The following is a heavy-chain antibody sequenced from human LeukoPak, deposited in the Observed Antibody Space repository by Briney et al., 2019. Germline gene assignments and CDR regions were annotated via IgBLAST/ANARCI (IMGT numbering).Heavy chain of an antibody. V-gene: IGHV3-53*01. CDR1: GFTVSSNY. Sequence: PGGSLRLSCAASGFTVSSNYMSWVRQAPGKGLEWVSVIYSGGSTYYADSVKGRFTLSRDNSKNTPDLPVNSLRAGDKAVYYCAREGIAAAFDYWGQGTLVTVSS. CDR3: AREGIAAAFDY. J-gene: IGHJ4*02. D-gene: IGHD6-13*01. CDR2: IYSGGST.